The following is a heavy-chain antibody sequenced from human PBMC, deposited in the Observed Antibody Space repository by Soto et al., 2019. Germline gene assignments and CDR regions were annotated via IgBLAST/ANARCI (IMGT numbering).Heavy chain of an antibody. CDR2: INVDGSEK. J-gene: IGHJ4*02. CDR3: AKDVWGPDY. Sequence: LRLSCAASGFTFNHYWMTWVRQAPGQGLECVANINVDGSEKNYVDSVKGRFTISRDNAKNSLYLQMNNLRADDTAIYYCAKDVWGPDYWGQGTLVTVSS. CDR1: GFTFNHYW. D-gene: IGHD3-16*01. V-gene: IGHV3-7*03.